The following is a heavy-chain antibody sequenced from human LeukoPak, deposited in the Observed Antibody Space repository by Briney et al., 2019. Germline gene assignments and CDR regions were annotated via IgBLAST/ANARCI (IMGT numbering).Heavy chain of an antibody. J-gene: IGHJ6*03. Sequence: PSETLSLTCTVSGDSINNYYWSWIRQPAGKGLEWIGRIYTSGSTNYNPSLKSRVTMSVDTSKNQFSLKLSSVTAADTAVYYCAREIYDILKPYYYYYYMDVWGKGTTVTISS. CDR1: GDSINNYY. D-gene: IGHD3-9*01. CDR2: IYTSGST. V-gene: IGHV4-4*07. CDR3: AREIYDILKPYYYYYYMDV.